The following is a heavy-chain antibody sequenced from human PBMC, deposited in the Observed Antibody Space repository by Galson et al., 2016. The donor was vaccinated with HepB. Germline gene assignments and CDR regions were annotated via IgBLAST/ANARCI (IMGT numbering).Heavy chain of an antibody. V-gene: IGHV1-69*13. CDR3: ARGGLEIGRTDLWGMAV. D-gene: IGHD2-21*01. J-gene: IGHJ6*02. CDR2: IIPLFGTP. CDR1: GGIFNSDS. Sequence: SVKVSCKASGGIFNSDSFSWVRQAPGQGLEWVGGIIPLFGTPNYEQTFRDRVTITADESTSTAYLELSGLRSDDTAVYYCARGGLEIGRTDLWGMAVWGRGTKVTVSS.